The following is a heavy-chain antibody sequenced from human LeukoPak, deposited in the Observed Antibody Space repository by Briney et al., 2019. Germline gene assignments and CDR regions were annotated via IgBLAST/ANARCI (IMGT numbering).Heavy chain of an antibody. Sequence: GGSPRLSCTASGFTFSDYGMHWVRQAPGKGLEWVAVISYDGSNEYYADSVEGRFTISRDNSKNTLYLQMSSLRAEDTAVYYCAKEFNRGLPDYWGQGTLVTVPS. CDR3: AKEFNRGLPDY. V-gene: IGHV3-30*18. D-gene: IGHD2-21*01. CDR1: GFTFSDYG. CDR2: ISYDGSNE. J-gene: IGHJ4*02.